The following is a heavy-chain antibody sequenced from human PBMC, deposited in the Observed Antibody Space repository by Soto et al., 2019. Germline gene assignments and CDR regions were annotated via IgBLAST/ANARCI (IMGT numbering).Heavy chain of an antibody. CDR3: TTEYGGSYGVWFDP. V-gene: IGHV3-15*07. Sequence: EVQLVESGGGLVKPGGSLRLSCAASGFTFSNAWMNWVRQAPGKGLEWVGRIKSKTDGGTTDYAAPVKGRFTISRDDSKNTLYLQMNSLKTEDTAVYYCTTEYGGSYGVWFDPWGQGTLVTVSS. CDR2: IKSKTDGGTT. D-gene: IGHD1-26*01. J-gene: IGHJ5*02. CDR1: GFTFSNAW.